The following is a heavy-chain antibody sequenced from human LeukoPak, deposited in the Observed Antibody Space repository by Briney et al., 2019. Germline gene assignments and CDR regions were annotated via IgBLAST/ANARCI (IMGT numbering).Heavy chain of an antibody. CDR1: GYTFTSYD. D-gene: IGHD2-15*01. CDR2: ISAYNGNT. J-gene: IGHJ4*02. CDR3: ARDSRWELPFDY. V-gene: IGHV1-18*01. Sequence: ASVKVSCKASGYTFTSYDISWVRQAPGQGLEWMGWISAYNGNTNYAQKLQGRVTMTTDTSASTAYMELRSLRSDDTAVYYCARDSRWELPFDYWGQGTLVTVSS.